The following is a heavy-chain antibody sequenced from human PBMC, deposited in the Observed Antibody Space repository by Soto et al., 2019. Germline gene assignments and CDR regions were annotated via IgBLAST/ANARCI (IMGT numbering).Heavy chain of an antibody. CDR2: ISGSGGST. J-gene: IGHJ2*01. V-gene: IGHV3-23*01. CDR1: GFTFSSYA. D-gene: IGHD6-19*01. CDR3: AKDQSSGWAYWYFDL. Sequence: EVQLLESGGGLVQPGGSLRLSCAASGFTFSSYAISWVSPAQGKRLEWVSAISGSGGSTYYADSVKGRFTISRDNSKNTLYLQMNSLRAEDTAVYYCAKDQSSGWAYWYFDLWGRGTLVTVSS.